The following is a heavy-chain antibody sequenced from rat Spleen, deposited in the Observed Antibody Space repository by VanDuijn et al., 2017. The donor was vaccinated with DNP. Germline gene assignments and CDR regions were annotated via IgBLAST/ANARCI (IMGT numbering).Heavy chain of an antibody. V-gene: IGHV3-1*01. J-gene: IGHJ2*01. CDR1: GNSITSNY. D-gene: IGHD3-3*01. CDR2: ISYSGST. Sequence: EVQLQESGPGLVKPSQSLSLTCSVTGNSITSNYWGWIRKFPGNEMEWIGHISYSGSTGYNPSLKSRLSITRDTSKNQFFLQLNSVTTEETATYYCARYESVALDYWGQGVMVTVSS. CDR3: ARYESVALDY.